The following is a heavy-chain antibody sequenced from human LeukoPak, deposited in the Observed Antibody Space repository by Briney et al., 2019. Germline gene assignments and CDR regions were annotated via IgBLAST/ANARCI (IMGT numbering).Heavy chain of an antibody. CDR2: IGTAGDA. CDR1: GFTFSSYD. V-gene: IGHV3-13*01. J-gene: IGHJ4*02. D-gene: IGHD6-19*01. CDR3: ARGSSGWYYFDY. Sequence: GGSLRLSCAASGFTFSSYDMHWVRQATGKGLEWVSTIGTAGDAYYPDSVKGRFTISREDAKNSLYLQINSLRVEDTAVYYCARGSSGWYYFDYWGQGTLVTVSS.